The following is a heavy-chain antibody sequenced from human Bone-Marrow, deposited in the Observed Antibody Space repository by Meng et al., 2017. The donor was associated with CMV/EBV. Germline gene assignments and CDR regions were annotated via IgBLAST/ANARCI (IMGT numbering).Heavy chain of an antibody. CDR2: INPSGGST. Sequence: ASVKVSCKASGYTFTSYYMHWVRQAPGQGLEWMGIINPSGGSTSYAQKFQGRVTMTRDTSTSTVYMELSSLRSEDTAVYYCARASMVVTHYYYYGMDVWGQGTTVPVSS. J-gene: IGHJ6*02. D-gene: IGHD2-21*02. V-gene: IGHV1-46*01. CDR3: ARASMVVTHYYYYGMDV. CDR1: GYTFTSYY.